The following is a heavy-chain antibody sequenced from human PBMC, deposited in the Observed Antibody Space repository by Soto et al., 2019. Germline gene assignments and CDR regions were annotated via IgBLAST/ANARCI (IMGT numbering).Heavy chain of an antibody. CDR1: GFTFSSYA. CDR3: AKDRGCSSTSCYFDY. D-gene: IGHD2-2*01. Sequence: GGSLRLSCAASGFTFSSYAMSWVRQAPGKGLEWVSAISGSGGSTYYADSVKGRFTISRDNSKNTLYLQMNSLRAEDTAVYYCAKDRGCSSTSCYFDYWGQGTLVTVSS. J-gene: IGHJ4*02. CDR2: ISGSGGST. V-gene: IGHV3-23*01.